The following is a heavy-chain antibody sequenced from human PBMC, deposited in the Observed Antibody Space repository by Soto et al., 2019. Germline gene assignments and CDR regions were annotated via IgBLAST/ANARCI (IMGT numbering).Heavy chain of an antibody. J-gene: IGHJ6*02. CDR1: GFTFTSSA. CDR2: IVVGSGNT. V-gene: IGHV1-58*01. CDR3: AAGHSSGWYNYYYYYGMDV. D-gene: IGHD6-19*01. Sequence: GASVKVSCKASGFTFTSSAVQWVRQARGQRLEWIGWIVVGSGNTNYAQKFQERVTITRDMYTSTAYMELSSLRSEGTAVYYCAAGHSSGWYNYYYYYGMDVWGQGTTVTVSS.